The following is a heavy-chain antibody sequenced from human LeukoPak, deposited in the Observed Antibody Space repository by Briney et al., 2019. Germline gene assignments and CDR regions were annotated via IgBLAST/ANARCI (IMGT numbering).Heavy chain of an antibody. J-gene: IGHJ4*02. CDR1: GLTFSSYS. CDR3: ARDGGAGSYYFDY. V-gene: IGHV3-21*01. Sequence: GGSLRLSCAASGLTFSSYSMNWVRQAPGKGLEWVSSISSSSSYIYYADSVKGRFTISRDNAKNSLYLQMNSLRAEDTAVYYCARDGGAGSYYFDYWGQGTLVTVSS. CDR2: ISSSSSYI. D-gene: IGHD6-19*01.